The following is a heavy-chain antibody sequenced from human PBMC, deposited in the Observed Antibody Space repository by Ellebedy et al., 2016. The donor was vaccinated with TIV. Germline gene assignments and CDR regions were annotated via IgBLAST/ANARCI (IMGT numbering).Heavy chain of an antibody. D-gene: IGHD3-3*01. V-gene: IGHV3-30*03. CDR2: ISHDGRQN. Sequence: GESLKISCAASGFSFDDYAMHWVRQAPGKGLEWVAYISHDGRQNYYAESVKGRFTISRDDSKNTVYLQMSSLRAGDTAVFFCARDRGRRFCDYWGQGTLVTVSS. CDR3: ARDRGRRFCDY. J-gene: IGHJ4*02. CDR1: GFSFDDYA.